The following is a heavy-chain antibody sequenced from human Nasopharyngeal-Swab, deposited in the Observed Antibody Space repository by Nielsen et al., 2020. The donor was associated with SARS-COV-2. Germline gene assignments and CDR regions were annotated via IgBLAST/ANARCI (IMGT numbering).Heavy chain of an antibody. D-gene: IGHD2-2*01. CDR3: AKDVSCSSTNCFPAYRHFYMDV. CDR2: MSFDVSQK. J-gene: IGHJ6*03. CDR1: GFTFNDFA. Sequence: GESLKISCEGSGFTFNDFAMHWVRQTPGKGLEWVATMSFDVSQKDYGDSVKGRFTISRDNSNNMLYLQLNSLRAEDTAVYSCAKDVSCSSTNCFPAYRHFYMDVWGKGTTVTVSS. V-gene: IGHV3-30*18.